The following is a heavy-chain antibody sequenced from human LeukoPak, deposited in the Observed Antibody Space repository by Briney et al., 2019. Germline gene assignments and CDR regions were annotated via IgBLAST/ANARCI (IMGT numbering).Heavy chain of an antibody. Sequence: SETLSLTCTVSGYSISSGYYWGWIRQPPGQGLEWIGSIYHSGSTYYNPSLKSRVTMSVDTSKNQFSLTLTSVTAADTAVYYCAKMTIHGDSVLWDQGRLVTVSS. D-gene: IGHD4-17*01. V-gene: IGHV4-38-2*02. CDR1: GYSISSGYY. CDR3: AKMTIHGDSVL. J-gene: IGHJ4*02. CDR2: IYHSGST.